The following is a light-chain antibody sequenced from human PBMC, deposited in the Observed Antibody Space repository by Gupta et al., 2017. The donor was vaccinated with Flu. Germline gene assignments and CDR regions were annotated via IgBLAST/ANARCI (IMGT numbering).Light chain of an antibody. J-gene: IGKJ2*01. V-gene: IGKV1-39*01. CDR2: GAS. Sequence: DIQMTQSPSSLPASVGDRVTIACRASQTISNYVAWYQQKPGKAPNLLIYGASTLQSGVPPRFSGSGYGTDFTLTISRLQPEDFATYYCQQSHSTPYTFGQGTKVEIK. CDR3: QQSHSTPYT. CDR1: QTISNY.